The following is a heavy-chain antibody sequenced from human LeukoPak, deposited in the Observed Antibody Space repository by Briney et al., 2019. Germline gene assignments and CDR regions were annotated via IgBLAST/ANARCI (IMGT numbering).Heavy chain of an antibody. D-gene: IGHD3-3*01. V-gene: IGHV2-5*01. J-gene: IGHJ4*02. CDR3: ARKRHRSGITSFDY. CDR1: GFSLSTSGMG. CDR2: IYWNDDK. Sequence: SGPTLVNPTQTLTLTFTFSGFSLSTSGMGVGWICQPPGKALEWLTLIYWNDDKRYSPSLKSRLTITNQTPRNPVILTMTNMDPVDTATYYCARKRHRSGITSFDYWGQGTLVTVSP.